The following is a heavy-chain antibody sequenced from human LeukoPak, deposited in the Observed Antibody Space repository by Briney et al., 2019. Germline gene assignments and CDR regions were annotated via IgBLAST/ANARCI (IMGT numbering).Heavy chain of an antibody. CDR2: IITIFGAA. V-gene: IGHV1-69*05. CDR1: GGTFTSYA. D-gene: IGHD6-6*01. Sequence: SVRLSCTASGGTFTSYAISSVRHAPGQGREWRGGIITIFGAANYAQKFQGRVTITTDESTSTAYMELSSLRTEDTGVYDCAMDTYSSSSGYFDYWGQGTLVTVSS. J-gene: IGHJ4*02. CDR3: AMDTYSSSSGYFDY.